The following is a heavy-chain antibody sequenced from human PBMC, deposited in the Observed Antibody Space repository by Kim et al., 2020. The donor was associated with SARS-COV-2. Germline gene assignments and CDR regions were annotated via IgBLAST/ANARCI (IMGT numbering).Heavy chain of an antibody. Sequence: SETLSLTCTVSGGSISSSSYYWGWIRQPPGKGLEWIGSIYYSGSTYYNPSLKSRVTISVDTSKNQFSLKLSSVTAADTAVYYCASGYYDILTGYSPGSNWGQRTLVTVSS. J-gene: IGHJ4*02. D-gene: IGHD3-9*01. CDR1: GGSISSSSYY. V-gene: IGHV4-39*01. CDR3: ASGYYDILTGYSPGSN. CDR2: IYYSGST.